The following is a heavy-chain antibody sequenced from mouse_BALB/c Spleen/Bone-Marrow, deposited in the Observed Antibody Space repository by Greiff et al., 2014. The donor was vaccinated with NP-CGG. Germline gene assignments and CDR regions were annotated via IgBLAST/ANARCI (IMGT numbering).Heavy chain of an antibody. D-gene: IGHD2-3*01. V-gene: IGHV1-69*02. CDR3: TRDGSPFAY. CDR2: IYPSDSYT. Sequence: VQLQQSGAELVRPGASVKLSCKASGYTFTSYWINWVKQRPGQGLEWNGNIYPSDSYTNYNQKFKDKATLTVDKSSSTAYMQLSSPTSEDSAVYYCTRDGSPFAYWGQGTLVTVSA. CDR1: GYTFTSYW. J-gene: IGHJ3*01.